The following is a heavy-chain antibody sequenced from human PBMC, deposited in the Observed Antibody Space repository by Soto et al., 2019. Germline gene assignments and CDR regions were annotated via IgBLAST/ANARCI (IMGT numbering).Heavy chain of an antibody. Sequence: SETLTLTCTGSGGSVSSGSYYWSWIRQPPGKGLEWIGYVYYSGSTNYNPSLKSRVTISVDTSKNQFSLKLSSVTAAEMAVYYWARDRGRRYYDILTGYEYYYYYGMDVWGQGTTVTVSS. CDR3: ARDRGRRYYDILTGYEYYYYYGMDV. D-gene: IGHD3-9*01. CDR1: GGSVSSGSYY. CDR2: VYYSGST. V-gene: IGHV4-61*01. J-gene: IGHJ6*02.